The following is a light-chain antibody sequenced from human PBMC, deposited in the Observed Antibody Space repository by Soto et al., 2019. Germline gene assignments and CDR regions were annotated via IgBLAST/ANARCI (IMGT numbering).Light chain of an antibody. J-gene: IGKJ1*01. CDR2: GAS. Sequence: DIQMTQSPPSLSASVVDSFTLTCLASQNINSQLNWYQQKPGRAPLLLIYGASTLQSGVPSRFSGRGSGTDFSLTISSLQHEDFASYFRQKTYIIPRTCGQGNKGAIK. V-gene: IGKV1-39*01. CDR3: QKTYIIPRT. CDR1: QNINSQ.